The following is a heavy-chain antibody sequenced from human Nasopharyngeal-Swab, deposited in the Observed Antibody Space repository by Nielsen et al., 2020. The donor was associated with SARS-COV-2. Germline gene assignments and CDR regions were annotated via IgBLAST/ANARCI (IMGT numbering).Heavy chain of an antibody. Sequence: GGSLRLSCTASGFTFVDYAMSWFPQAPGTGLDWVGFIRSKAYGGTTEYAASVKGRFTISRDDAKSIAYLQMNSLRAEDTAVYYCARGSVAVAGSDWYFDLWGRGTLVTVSS. CDR1: GFTFVDYA. D-gene: IGHD6-19*01. CDR2: IRSKAYGGTT. V-gene: IGHV3-49*03. J-gene: IGHJ2*01. CDR3: ARGSVAVAGSDWYFDL.